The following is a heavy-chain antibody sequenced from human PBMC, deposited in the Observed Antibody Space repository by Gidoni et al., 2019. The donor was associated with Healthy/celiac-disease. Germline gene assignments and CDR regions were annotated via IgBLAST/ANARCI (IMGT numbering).Heavy chain of an antibody. CDR2: IYHSGST. J-gene: IGHJ4*02. CDR1: GGSLSSGGYS. D-gene: IGHD5-12*01. V-gene: IGHV4-30-2*01. Sequence: QLQLQESGPGLVKPSPTLSLTCAVSGGSLSSGGYSWSWIRQPPGKGLEWSGYIYHSGSTYYNPSLKSRVTISVDRSKNQFSLKLSSVTAADTAVYYCARAAQGGYGRPLDYWGQGTLVTVSS. CDR3: ARAAQGGYGRPLDY.